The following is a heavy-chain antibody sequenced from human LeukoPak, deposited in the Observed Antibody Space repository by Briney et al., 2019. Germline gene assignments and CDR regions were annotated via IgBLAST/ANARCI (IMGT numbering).Heavy chain of an antibody. D-gene: IGHD2-2*01. V-gene: IGHV3-7*01. CDR2: INHNGNVN. CDR3: ARDVIVVVDGMDV. CDR1: GFTFSSYW. Sequence: GGSLRLSCAASGFTFSSYWMNWARQAPGKGLEWVASINHNGNVNYYVDSVKGRFTISRDNAKNSLYLQMNSLRAEDTAVYYCARDVIVVVDGMDVWGQGTTVTVSS. J-gene: IGHJ6*02.